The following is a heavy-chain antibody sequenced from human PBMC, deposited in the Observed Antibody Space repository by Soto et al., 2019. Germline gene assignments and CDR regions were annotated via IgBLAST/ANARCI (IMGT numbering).Heavy chain of an antibody. J-gene: IGHJ6*02. Sequence: QTLSLTCAISGDSVSSNSAAWNWIRQSPSRGLEWLGRTYYRSKWYNDYAVSVKSRITINPDTSKNQFSLQLNSVTPEDTAVYYCARDLYSSSSYYPRRSLFGMDVWGQGTTVTVSS. D-gene: IGHD6-13*01. CDR3: ARDLYSSSSYYPRRSLFGMDV. CDR1: GDSVSSNSAA. CDR2: TYYRSKWYN. V-gene: IGHV6-1*01.